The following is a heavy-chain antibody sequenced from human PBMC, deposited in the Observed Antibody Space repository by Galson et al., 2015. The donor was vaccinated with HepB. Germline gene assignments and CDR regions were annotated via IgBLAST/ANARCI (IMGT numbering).Heavy chain of an antibody. J-gene: IGHJ6*02. CDR1: GFTFSNAW. Sequence: SLRLSCAASGFTFSNAWMSWVRQAPGKGLEWVAVISYDGSNKYYADSVKGRFTISRDNSKNTLYLQMNSLRAEDTAVYYCARGGLRYFDWLPPLGYYYYYGMDVWGQATTVTVSS. CDR2: ISYDGSNK. V-gene: IGHV3-30-3*01. CDR3: ARGGLRYFDWLPPLGYYYYYGMDV. D-gene: IGHD3-9*01.